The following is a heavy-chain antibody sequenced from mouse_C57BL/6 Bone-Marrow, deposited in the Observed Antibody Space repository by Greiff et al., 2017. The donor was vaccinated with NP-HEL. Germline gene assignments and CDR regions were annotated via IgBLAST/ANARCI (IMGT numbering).Heavy chain of an antibody. CDR2: IYPRDGST. J-gene: IGHJ3*01. Sequence: VKLQESDAELVKPGASVKISCKVSGYTFTDHTIHWMKQRPEQGLEWIGYIYPRDGSTKYNEKFKGKATLTADKSSSTAYMQLNSLTSEDSAVYFCARSHYYGSSYPAWFAYWGQGTLVTVSA. D-gene: IGHD1-1*01. V-gene: IGHV1-78*01. CDR1: GYTFTDHT. CDR3: ARSHYYGSSYPAWFAY.